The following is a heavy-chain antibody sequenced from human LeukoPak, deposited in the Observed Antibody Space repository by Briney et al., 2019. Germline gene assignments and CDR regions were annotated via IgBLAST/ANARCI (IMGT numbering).Heavy chain of an antibody. CDR3: ARAPGGTNDY. CDR1: GGSISSYY. J-gene: IGHJ4*02. D-gene: IGHD1-7*01. CDR2: IYYSGST. Sequence: SETLSLTCTVSGGSISSYYWSWIRQPPGKGLEWIGYIYYSGSTNYNPSLKSRVTISVDTSKNQFSLKLSSVTAADTAVYYCARAPGGTNDYWGQGTLVTVSS. V-gene: IGHV4-59*01.